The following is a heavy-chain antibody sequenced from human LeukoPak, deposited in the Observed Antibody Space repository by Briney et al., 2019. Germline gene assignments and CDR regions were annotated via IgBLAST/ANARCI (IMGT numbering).Heavy chain of an antibody. D-gene: IGHD4-23*01. Sequence: ASVKISCTVSGYTFTDYYMHWVQQAPGKGLEWMGLVDPEDGETIYAEKFQGRVTITADTSTDTAYMELSSLRSEDTAVYYCATVDYGGQRGWDYWGQGTLVTVSS. J-gene: IGHJ4*02. V-gene: IGHV1-69-2*01. CDR2: VDPEDGET. CDR3: ATVDYGGQRGWDY. CDR1: GYTFTDYY.